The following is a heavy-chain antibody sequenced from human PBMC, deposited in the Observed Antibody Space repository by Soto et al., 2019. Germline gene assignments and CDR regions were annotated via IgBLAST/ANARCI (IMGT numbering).Heavy chain of an antibody. D-gene: IGHD3-3*01. Sequence: EVQLLESGGGLVQPGGSLRLSCAASGFTFSSYAMSWVRQSPGKGLEWVSAISGSGGSTYYADSVKGRFTISRDNSKNTLYLQMNSLRAEDTAVYYCAKAFWSAPLGYMDVWGKGTTVTVSS. J-gene: IGHJ6*03. CDR1: GFTFSSYA. CDR3: AKAFWSAPLGYMDV. V-gene: IGHV3-23*01. CDR2: ISGSGGST.